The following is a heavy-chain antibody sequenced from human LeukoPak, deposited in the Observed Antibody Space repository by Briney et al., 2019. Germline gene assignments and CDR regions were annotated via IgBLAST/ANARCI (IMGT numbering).Heavy chain of an antibody. CDR2: VSGSGTYI. CDR1: GFTFSSYS. Sequence: GGSLRLSCAAFGFTFSSYSINWVRQAPGKGLEWVSSVSGSGTYIYYADSLKGRFTISRDNAKNSLFLQMNSLRAEDTAVYYCARGAYSDSYMDVWGKGTTVTVS. V-gene: IGHV3-21*01. CDR3: ARGAYSDSYMDV. J-gene: IGHJ6*03. D-gene: IGHD4-11*01.